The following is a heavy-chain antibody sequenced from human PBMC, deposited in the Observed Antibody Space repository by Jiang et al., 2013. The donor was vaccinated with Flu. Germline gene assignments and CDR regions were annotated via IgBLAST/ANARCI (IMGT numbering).Heavy chain of an antibody. CDR1: GYSISSGYY. D-gene: IGHD3-3*01. V-gene: IGHV4-38-2*02. J-gene: IGHJ4*02. CDR3: ARGVLY. CDR2: IYHSGST. Sequence: GSGLVKPSETLSLICTVSGYSISSGYYWGWIRQPPGKGLEWIGNIYHSGSTYYNPSLKSRVTISVDTSKNQFSLKLSSVTAADTAVYYCARGVLYWGQGTLVTVSS.